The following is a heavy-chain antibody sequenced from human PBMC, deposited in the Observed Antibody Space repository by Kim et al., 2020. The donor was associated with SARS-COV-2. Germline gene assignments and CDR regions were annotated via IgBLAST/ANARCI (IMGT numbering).Heavy chain of an antibody. Sequence: GGSLRLSCAASGFTFSSYSMNWVRQAPGKGLEWVSSISSSSYIYYADSVKGRFTISRDNAKNSLYLQMNSLRAEDTAVYYCARGGLAGDYDFWSGYLTDYYYGMDVWGQGTTVTVSS. J-gene: IGHJ6*02. CDR1: GFTFSSYS. CDR3: ARGGLAGDYDFWSGYLTDYYYGMDV. D-gene: IGHD3-3*01. V-gene: IGHV3-21*01. CDR2: ISSSSYI.